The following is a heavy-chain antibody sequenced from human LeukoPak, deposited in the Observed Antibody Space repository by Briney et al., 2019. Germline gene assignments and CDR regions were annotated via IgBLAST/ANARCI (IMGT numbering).Heavy chain of an antibody. V-gene: IGHV5-51*01. J-gene: IGHJ4*02. D-gene: IGHD3-9*01. CDR3: ARSPPYYDILTGYPYYFDY. CDR1: GYSFTSYW. CDR2: IYPGDSDT. Sequence: GGSLKISCKGSGYSFTSYWIGWVRQMPGKGLEWMGIIYPGDSDTRYSPSFQGQVTISADKSISTAYLQWSSLKASDTAMYYCARSPPYYDILTGYPYYFDYWGQGTLVTVSS.